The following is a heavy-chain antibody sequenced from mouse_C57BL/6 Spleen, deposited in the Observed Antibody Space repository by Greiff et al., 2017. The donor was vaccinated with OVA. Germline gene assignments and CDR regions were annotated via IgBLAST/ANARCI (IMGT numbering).Heavy chain of an antibody. CDR2: IYPGNSDT. V-gene: IGHV1-5*01. D-gene: IGHD2-3*01. J-gene: IGHJ2*01. CDR3: TRLGGYYADYFDY. CDR1: GYTFTSYW. Sequence: VQLQQSGTVLARPGASVKMSCKPSGYTFTSYWMHWVKQRPGQGLEWIGAIYPGNSDTSYNQKFKGKAKLTAVTSASTAYMELSSLTNEDSAVYYCTRLGGYYADYFDYWGQGTTLTVSS.